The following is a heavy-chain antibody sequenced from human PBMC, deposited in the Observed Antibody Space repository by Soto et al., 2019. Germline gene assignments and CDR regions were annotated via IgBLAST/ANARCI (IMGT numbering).Heavy chain of an antibody. V-gene: IGHV4-31*03. CDR3: ARMVFP. CDR1: GASISRGGYY. J-gene: IGHJ5*02. Sequence: QVQRQESGPGLVKHSQTLSLNCTVSGASISRGGYYWNWIRQHPGKGLEWRGYVYYSGSSYYNPSIKGGFTISVDTAKNQFFLKLSSVTDAGTAVYYCARMVFPWGQGAMVTVSS. CDR2: VYYSGSS. D-gene: IGHD2-8*01.